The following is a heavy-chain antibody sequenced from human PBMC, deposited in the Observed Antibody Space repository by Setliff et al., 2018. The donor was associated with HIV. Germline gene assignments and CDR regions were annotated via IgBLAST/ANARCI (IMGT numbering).Heavy chain of an antibody. Sequence: LSLTCTVSGGSTSNSRYYWAWIRQPPGKGLEYIGSIHYNEKTYYNPSLKSRVTISIDTSKNQFSLNLTSVTAADTAVYYCASRVYYYDSNNFLREEGFDPWGQGTLVTVSS. CDR3: ASRVYYYDSNNFLREEGFDP. CDR1: GGSTSNSRYY. D-gene: IGHD3-22*01. V-gene: IGHV4-39*01. J-gene: IGHJ5*02. CDR2: IHYNEKT.